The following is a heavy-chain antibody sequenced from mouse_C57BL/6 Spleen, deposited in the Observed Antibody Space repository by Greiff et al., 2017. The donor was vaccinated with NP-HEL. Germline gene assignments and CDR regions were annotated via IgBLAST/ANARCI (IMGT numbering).Heavy chain of an antibody. V-gene: IGHV5-17*01. J-gene: IGHJ4*01. CDR1: GFTFSDYG. CDR3: ARQGAMDY. Sequence: DVMLVESGGGLVKPGGSLKLSCAASGFTFSDYGMHWVRQAPEKGLEWVAYISSGSSTIYYADTVKGRFTISRDNAKNTLFLKMTSLRSEDTAMYYCARQGAMDYWGQGTSVTVSS. CDR2: ISSGSSTI.